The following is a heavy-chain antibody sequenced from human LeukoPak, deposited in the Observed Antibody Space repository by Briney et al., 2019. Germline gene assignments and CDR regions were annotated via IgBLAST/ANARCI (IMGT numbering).Heavy chain of an antibody. Sequence: SETLSLTCTVSGGSISSSSYYWGWVRQPPGKGLEWIGNIYYSGSTYYNPSLKSRVTISVDTSKNQFSLKLSSVTAADTAAYYCARLKDIGVLPGTPYFDYWGQGTLVTVSS. CDR2: IYYSGST. J-gene: IGHJ4*02. CDR3: ARLKDIGVLPGTPYFDY. D-gene: IGHD2-2*01. CDR1: GGSISSSSYY. V-gene: IGHV4-39*01.